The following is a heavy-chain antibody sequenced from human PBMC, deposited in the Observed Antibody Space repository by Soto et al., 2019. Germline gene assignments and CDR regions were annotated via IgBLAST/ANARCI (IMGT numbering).Heavy chain of an antibody. J-gene: IGHJ5*02. CDR3: ARALNILTGYPVGWFDP. D-gene: IGHD3-9*01. V-gene: IGHV3-66*01. CDR1: GFTVSSNY. CDR2: IYSGGST. Sequence: GGSLRLSCAASGFTVSSNYMSWVRQAPGKGLEWVSVIYSGGSTYYSDAGKGSFTISRDNSKNNPYLQMNSLRAEDTAVYYCARALNILTGYPVGWFDPWGQGTLVTVSS.